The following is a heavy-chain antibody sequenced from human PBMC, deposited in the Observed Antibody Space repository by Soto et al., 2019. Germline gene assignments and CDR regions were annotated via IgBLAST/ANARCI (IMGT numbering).Heavy chain of an antibody. CDR2: IWYDGSNK. D-gene: IGHD3-3*01. Sequence: PGGSLRLSCAASGFTFSSYGMHWVRQAPGKGLEWVAVIWYDGSNKYYADSVKGRFTISRDNSKNTLYLQMISLRAEDTAVYYCARGYGDFWSGYSVSDYYYMDVWGKGTTVTVSS. J-gene: IGHJ6*03. V-gene: IGHV3-33*01. CDR1: GFTFSSYG. CDR3: ARGYGDFWSGYSVSDYYYMDV.